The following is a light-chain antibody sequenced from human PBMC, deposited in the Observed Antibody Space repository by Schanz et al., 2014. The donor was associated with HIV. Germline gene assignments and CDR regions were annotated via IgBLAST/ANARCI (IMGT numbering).Light chain of an antibody. CDR1: SSDIGAYSY. CDR3: CSYAGSYTWV. CDR2: DVN. V-gene: IGLV2-14*03. Sequence: QSALTQPASVSGSPGQSLTISCTGTSSDIGAYSYVSWYQHHPGKAPKLMIYDVNYRPSGVSSRFSGSKSGNTASLTISGLRAEDEADYYCCSYAGSYTWVFGGGTKLTVL. J-gene: IGLJ3*02.